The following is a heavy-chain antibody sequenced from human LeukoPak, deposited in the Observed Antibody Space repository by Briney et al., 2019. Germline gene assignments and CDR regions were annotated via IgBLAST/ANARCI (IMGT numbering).Heavy chain of an antibody. CDR3: ASVDHYYDSSGYSNFDY. CDR2: IYYSGST. CDR1: GGSISSSNYY. J-gene: IGHJ4*02. V-gene: IGHV4-39*01. Sequence: SETLSLTCTVSGGSISSSNYYWGWIRQPPGKGLERIGSIYYSGSTYYNPSLKSRVTISVDTSKNQFSLKLSSVTAADTAVYYCASVDHYYDSSGYSNFDYWGQGTLVTVSS. D-gene: IGHD3-22*01.